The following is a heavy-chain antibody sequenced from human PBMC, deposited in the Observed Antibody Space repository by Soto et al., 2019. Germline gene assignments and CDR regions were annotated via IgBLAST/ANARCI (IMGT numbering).Heavy chain of an antibody. D-gene: IGHD6-6*01. J-gene: IGHJ3*02. V-gene: IGHV1-2*02. CDR3: ARDGDSSSPFDI. CDR2: INPNSGGT. CDR1: GYTFTGNY. Sequence: QVQLVQSGAEVKKPGPSVKVSCKASGYTFTGNYMHWVRQAPGQGLEWMGWINPNSGGTNYAQKFQGRVTVTRDTSFSTAYMELSRLRSDDTAVYYCARDGDSSSPFDIWGQGTMVTVSS.